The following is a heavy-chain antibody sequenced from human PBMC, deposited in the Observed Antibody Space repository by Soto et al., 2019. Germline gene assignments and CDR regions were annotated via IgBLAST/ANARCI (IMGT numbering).Heavy chain of an antibody. Sequence: QVQLVESGGGVVQPGRSLRLSCAASGFTFSSYAMHWVRQAPGKGLEWVAVISYDGSNKYYADSVKGRFTISRDNSKNTXYXXMNSLRAEDTAVYYCARDKALLWFGETNYYYGMDVWGQGTTVTVSS. CDR2: ISYDGSNK. D-gene: IGHD3-10*01. J-gene: IGHJ6*02. V-gene: IGHV3-30-3*01. CDR3: ARDKALLWFGETNYYYGMDV. CDR1: GFTFSSYA.